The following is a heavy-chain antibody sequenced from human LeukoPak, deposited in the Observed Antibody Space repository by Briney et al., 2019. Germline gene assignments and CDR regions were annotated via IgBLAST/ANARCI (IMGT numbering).Heavy chain of an antibody. Sequence: SETLSLTCAVYGGSFSGYYWSWIRQPPGKGLEWIGEINHSGSTNYNPSLKSRVTISVDTSKNQFSLKLNSVTAADTAVYYCASIPSSKGYFDYWGQGTLVTVS. CDR2: INHSGST. CDR1: GGSFSGYY. CDR3: ASIPSSKGYFDY. V-gene: IGHV4-34*01. J-gene: IGHJ4*02.